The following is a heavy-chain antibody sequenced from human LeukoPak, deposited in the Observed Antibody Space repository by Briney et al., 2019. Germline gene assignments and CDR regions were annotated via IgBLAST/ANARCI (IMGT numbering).Heavy chain of an antibody. CDR3: AREQYGDHFDK. Sequence: PGGSLRLSCAASGFTFSSYWMSWVRQAPWKGLEWVANIKQDGSQKYYVGSVKGRFTISRDNAKNSLYLQMNSLRVDDTAVYYCAREQYGDHFDKWGQGTLVTVSS. V-gene: IGHV3-7*01. CDR2: IKQDGSQK. D-gene: IGHD4-17*01. CDR1: GFTFSSYW. J-gene: IGHJ4*02.